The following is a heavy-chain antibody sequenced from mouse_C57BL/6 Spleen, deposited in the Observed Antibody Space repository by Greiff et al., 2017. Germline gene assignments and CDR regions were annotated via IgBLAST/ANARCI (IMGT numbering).Heavy chain of an antibody. CDR3: ANYYGSSYWYFDV. CDR1: GYAFSSSW. V-gene: IGHV1-82*01. D-gene: IGHD1-1*01. J-gene: IGHJ1*03. Sequence: VQLQQSGPELVKPGASVKISCKASGYAFSSSWMNWVKQRPGKGLEWIGRIYPGDGDTNYNGQFKGKATLTADKSSSTAYMQLSSLTSEDSAVYFCANYYGSSYWYFDVWGTGTTVTVSS. CDR2: IYPGDGDT.